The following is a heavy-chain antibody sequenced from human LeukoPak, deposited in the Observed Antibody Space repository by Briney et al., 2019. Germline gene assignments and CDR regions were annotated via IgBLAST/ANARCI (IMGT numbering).Heavy chain of an antibody. J-gene: IGHJ4*02. Sequence: SETLSLTCAVYGGSFGGYYWSWIRQPPGKGLEWIGEINHSGSTNYNPSLKGRVTISVDTSKNQFSLKLSSVTAADTAVYYCARGLVGATAGYWGQGTLVTVSS. CDR2: INHSGST. V-gene: IGHV4-34*01. D-gene: IGHD1-26*01. CDR3: ARGLVGATAGY. CDR1: GGSFGGYY.